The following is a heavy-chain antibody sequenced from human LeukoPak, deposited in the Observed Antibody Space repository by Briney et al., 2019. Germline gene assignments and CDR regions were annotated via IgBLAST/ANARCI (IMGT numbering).Heavy chain of an antibody. D-gene: IGHD5-24*01. CDR2: IYYSEST. Sequence: PSETLSLTCTVSGGSISSYYWSWIRQPPGKGLEWIGCIYYSESTDYNPSLKSRVTISVDTSKNQFSLKLSSVTAADTAVYYCARGPNYPSPSPYDYWGQGTLVTVSS. CDR1: GGSISSYY. V-gene: IGHV4-59*08. J-gene: IGHJ4*02. CDR3: ARGPNYPSPSPYDY.